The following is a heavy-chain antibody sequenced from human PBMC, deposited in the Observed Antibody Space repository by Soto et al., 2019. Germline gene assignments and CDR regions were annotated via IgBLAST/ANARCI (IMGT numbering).Heavy chain of an antibody. CDR2: IYYSGNT. V-gene: IGHV4-59*01. D-gene: IGHD3-9*01. CDR1: GGSISSYY. J-gene: IGHJ5*02. Sequence: SETLSLTCTVSGGSISSYYWSWIRQPPGKGLEWIGYIYYSGNTNYNPSLKSRVTISVDTSKNQFSLKLSSVTAADTALYYCARKLYDILTGYFASWGQGTLVTVSS. CDR3: ARKLYDILTGYFAS.